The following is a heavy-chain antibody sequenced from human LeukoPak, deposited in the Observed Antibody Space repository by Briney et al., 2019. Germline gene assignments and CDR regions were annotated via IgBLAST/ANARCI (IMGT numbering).Heavy chain of an antibody. CDR3: AKGSGSGWYGWFAP. Sequence: GGSLRLSCAASGFTFSSYAMTWVRQAPGKGLEWVSSIDASAGSKYYADSVKGRFTISRDNSKNTFFLQMNTLRAADTAVYYCAKGSGSGWYGWFAPWGQGTLVTVSS. CDR1: GFTFSSYA. D-gene: IGHD6-19*01. V-gene: IGHV3-23*01. CDR2: IDASAGSK. J-gene: IGHJ5*02.